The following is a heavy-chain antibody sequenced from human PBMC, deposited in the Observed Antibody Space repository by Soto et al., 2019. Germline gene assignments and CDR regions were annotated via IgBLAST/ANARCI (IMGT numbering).Heavy chain of an antibody. J-gene: IGHJ5*02. Sequence: PSETLSLTCTVSGGSISSYYWSWIRQPPGKGLEWIGYIYYSGSTNYNPSLKSRVTISVDTSKNQFSLKLSSVTAADTAVYYCARDLQYSSGPYIGRSWWFDPWGQGTLVTVSS. CDR3: ARDLQYSSGPYIGRSWWFDP. V-gene: IGHV4-59*01. CDR1: GGSISSYY. D-gene: IGHD6-19*01. CDR2: IYYSGST.